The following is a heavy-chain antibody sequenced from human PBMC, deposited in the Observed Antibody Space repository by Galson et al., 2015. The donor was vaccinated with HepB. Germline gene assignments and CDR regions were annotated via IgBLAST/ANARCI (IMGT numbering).Heavy chain of an antibody. D-gene: IGHD3-22*01. CDR2: ISSDANNK. J-gene: IGHJ4*02. CDR3: ATGSLRHYYDSSCYEY. CDR1: GFTFNTYS. V-gene: IGHV3-30-3*01. Sequence: SLRLSCAASGFTFNTYSMHWVRHTPGKGLEWVATISSDANNKYYAESVKGRFTISRDNSKNTLYLQMNRLRVEDTAVYYCATGSLRHYYDSSCYEYWGQGTLVTVSS.